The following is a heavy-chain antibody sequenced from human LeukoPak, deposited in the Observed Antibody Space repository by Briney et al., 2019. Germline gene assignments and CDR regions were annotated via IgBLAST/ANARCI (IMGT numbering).Heavy chain of an antibody. Sequence: PGGSLRLSCAASGFTFSSYSMNWVRQAPGKGLEWVSYISSSSSTIYYADSMKGRFTISRDNSKNTLYLQVNSLRAEDTAMYYCARNILFAFDIWGQGTMVTVSS. CDR3: ARNILFAFDI. CDR2: ISSSSSTI. V-gene: IGHV3-48*01. J-gene: IGHJ3*02. CDR1: GFTFSSYS.